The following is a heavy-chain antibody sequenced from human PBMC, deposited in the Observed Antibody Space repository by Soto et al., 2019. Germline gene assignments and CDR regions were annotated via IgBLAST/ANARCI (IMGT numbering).Heavy chain of an antibody. Sequence: GGSLRLSCAASVFTVSSYSMNWVRQAPGKGLEWVSSISSSSSYIYYADSVKGRFTISRDNAKNSLYLQMNSLRAEDTAVYYCARGPYSSSWYDAFDIWGQGTMVTVSS. V-gene: IGHV3-21*01. D-gene: IGHD6-13*01. CDR1: VFTVSSYS. CDR2: ISSSSSYI. J-gene: IGHJ3*02. CDR3: ARGPYSSSWYDAFDI.